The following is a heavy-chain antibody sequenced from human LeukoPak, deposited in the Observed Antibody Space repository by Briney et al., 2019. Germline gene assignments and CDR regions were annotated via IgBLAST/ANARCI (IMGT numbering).Heavy chain of an antibody. CDR2: ITDSGST. V-gene: IGHV4-34*01. CDR1: GGSFSGYY. D-gene: IGHD6-19*01. CDR3: ARHRLYSSGWYSR. Sequence: SETLSLTCAVYGGSFSGYYWRWIRQPPGKGLEWIGEITDSGSTNYNPSLKSRLTISVDTSKNQFSLKLSSVTAADTALYYCARHRLYSSGWYSRWGQGTLVTVSS. J-gene: IGHJ4*02.